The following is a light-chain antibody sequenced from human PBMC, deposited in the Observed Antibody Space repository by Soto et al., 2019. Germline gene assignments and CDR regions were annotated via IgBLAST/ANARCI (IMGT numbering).Light chain of an antibody. CDR3: QQDNNWPT. V-gene: IGKV3-15*01. J-gene: IGKJ5*01. CDR2: GAS. Sequence: ETVMTQSPATLSVSPGERATLSCRASQSVSSNLAWYQHKPGQAPRLLIYGASTRATGIPARFSGSGSGTEFTLTISILQSEDFAVYYCQQDNNWPTFGQGTRLEIK. CDR1: QSVSSN.